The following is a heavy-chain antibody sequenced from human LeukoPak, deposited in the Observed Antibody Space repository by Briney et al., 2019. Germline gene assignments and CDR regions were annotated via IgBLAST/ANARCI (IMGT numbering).Heavy chain of an antibody. V-gene: IGHV1-46*03. J-gene: IGHJ5*02. CDR1: GYTFTSYY. CDR2: INPSGGST. D-gene: IGHD6-13*01. CDR3: ARGGAEQQLVLSWFDP. Sequence: ASVKVSCKASGYTFTSYYMHWARQAPGQGLEWMGIINPSGGSTSYAQKFQGRVTMTRDTSTSTVYMELSSLRSEDTAVYYCARGGAEQQLVLSWFDPWGQGTLVTVSS.